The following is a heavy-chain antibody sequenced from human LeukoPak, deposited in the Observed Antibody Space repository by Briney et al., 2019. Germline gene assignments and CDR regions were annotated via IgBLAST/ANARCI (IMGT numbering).Heavy chain of an antibody. CDR2: VRNDGLTQ. CDR3: ARHGDYCFDL. V-gene: IGHV3-7*01. CDR1: GFTFSSRW. J-gene: IGHJ4*02. D-gene: IGHD4-17*01. Sequence: GGSLELSCAASGFTFSSRWMGWVRQAPGKGLEWVANVRNDGLTQYYLDSVKGRFTISRDNAKDSLSLQMNSLRAEDTAVYFCARHGDYCFDLWGQGTLVTVSS.